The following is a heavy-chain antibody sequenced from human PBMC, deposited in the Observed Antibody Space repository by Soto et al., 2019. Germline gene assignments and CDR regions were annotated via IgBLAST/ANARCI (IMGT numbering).Heavy chain of an antibody. D-gene: IGHD3-22*01. CDR1: GGSISSYY. CDR2: IYYSGST. CDR3: ARTPRHYYDSSGYYPPVYYFDY. J-gene: IGHJ4*02. V-gene: IGHV4-59*01. Sequence: SLTCTVSGGSISSYYWSWIRQPPGKGLEWIGYIYYSGSTNYNPSLKSRVTISVDTSKNQFSLKLSSVTAADTAVYYCARTPRHYYDSSGYYPPVYYFDYWGQGTLVTVSS.